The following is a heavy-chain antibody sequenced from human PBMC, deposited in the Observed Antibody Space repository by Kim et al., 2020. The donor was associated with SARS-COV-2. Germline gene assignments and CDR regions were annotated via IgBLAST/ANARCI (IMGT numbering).Heavy chain of an antibody. V-gene: IGHV4-39*07. Sequence: SETLSLTCTVSGGSISSSSYYWGWIRQPPGKGLEWIGSIYYSGSTYYNPSLKSRVTISVDTSKNQFSLKLSSVTAADTAVYYCARDRLGYCGGDCYRGDNWFDPWGQGTLVTVSS. CDR2: IYYSGST. D-gene: IGHD2-21*02. J-gene: IGHJ5*02. CDR1: GGSISSSSYY. CDR3: ARDRLGYCGGDCYRGDNWFDP.